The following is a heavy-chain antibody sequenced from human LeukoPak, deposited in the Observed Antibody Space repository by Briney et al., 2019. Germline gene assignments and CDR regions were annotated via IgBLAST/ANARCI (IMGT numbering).Heavy chain of an antibody. D-gene: IGHD3-10*01. CDR2: INHSGST. Sequence: SETLSLTCAVYGGSFSGYYWSWIRQPPGKGLEWIGEINHSGSTNYNPSLKSRVTISVDTSKNQFSLKLSSVTAADTAVYYCARTIEVWFGELFSCGLDPWGQGTVVTVSS. J-gene: IGHJ5*02. CDR1: GGSFSGYY. CDR3: ARTIEVWFGELFSCGLDP. V-gene: IGHV4-34*01.